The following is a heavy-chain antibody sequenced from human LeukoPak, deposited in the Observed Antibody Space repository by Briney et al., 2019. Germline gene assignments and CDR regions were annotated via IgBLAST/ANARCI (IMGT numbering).Heavy chain of an antibody. CDR3: AREQSGTRGWYTVDY. J-gene: IGHJ4*02. D-gene: IGHD6-19*01. CDR2: IRPDGDRT. CDR1: GFTFSTHA. V-gene: IGHV3-23*01. Sequence: GGSLRLSCAASGFTFSTHAITWVRQGPGKGLEWVSAIRPDGDRTYYANSVRGRFTISRDNSKDTVYLQINGLRVEDTAVYYCAREQSGTRGWYTVDYWGQGTLVTVSS.